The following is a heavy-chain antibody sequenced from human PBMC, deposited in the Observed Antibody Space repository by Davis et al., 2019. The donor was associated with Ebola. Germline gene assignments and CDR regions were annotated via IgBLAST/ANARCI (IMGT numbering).Heavy chain of an antibody. Sequence: GESLKISCAASGFTFSSYAMSWVRQAPGKGLEWVSAISGSGGSTYYADSVKGRFTISRDNSKNTLYLQMNSLRAEDTAVYYCAINYYYDSSGYYGLDYWGQGTLVTVSS. V-gene: IGHV3-23*01. CDR2: ISGSGGST. J-gene: IGHJ4*02. D-gene: IGHD3-22*01. CDR3: AINYYYDSSGYYGLDY. CDR1: GFTFSSYA.